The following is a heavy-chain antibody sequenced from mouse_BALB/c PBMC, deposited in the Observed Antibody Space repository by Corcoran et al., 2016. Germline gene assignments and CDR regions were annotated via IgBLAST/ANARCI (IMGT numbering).Heavy chain of an antibody. D-gene: IGHD2-14*01. J-gene: IGHJ1*01. V-gene: IGHV1S56*01. Sequence: QVQLQQSGPEPVKPGALVKISCKASGYTFTSYDINWVKQRPGQGLEWIGWIYPGDGSTKYNEKFKGKATLTADKSSSTAYMQLSSLTSENSAVYFCARGIRYYWYFDVWGAGTTVTVSS. CDR1: GYTFTSYD. CDR3: ARGIRYYWYFDV. CDR2: IYPGDGST.